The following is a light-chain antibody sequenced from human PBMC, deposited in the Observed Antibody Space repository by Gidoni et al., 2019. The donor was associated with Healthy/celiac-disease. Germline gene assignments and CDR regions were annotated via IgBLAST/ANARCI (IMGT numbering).Light chain of an antibody. CDR2: NAS. Sequence: EMVLTQSPAPLSLSPGEIATLSCRASQSVSSYLAWYQQKPGQDPRLLIYNASNRATGIPARFSGSGSGTDFTLTISSLEPEDFAVYYCQQRSSWPPKYAFGQGTKLEIK. V-gene: IGKV3-11*01. CDR3: QQRSSWPPKYA. J-gene: IGKJ2*01. CDR1: QSVSSY.